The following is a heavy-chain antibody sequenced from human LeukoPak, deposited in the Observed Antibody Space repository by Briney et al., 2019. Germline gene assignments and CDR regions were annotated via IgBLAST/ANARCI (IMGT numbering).Heavy chain of an antibody. Sequence: GGSLRLSCAASGFTFDDYAMHWVRQAPGKGLEWVSGISWNSGSIGYADSVKGRFTISRDNAKNSLYLQMNSLRAEDTALYYCAKGYSGSSANYFDYWGQGTLVTVSS. CDR2: ISWNSGSI. CDR1: GFTFDDYA. V-gene: IGHV3-9*01. J-gene: IGHJ4*02. CDR3: AKGYSGSSANYFDY. D-gene: IGHD6-13*01.